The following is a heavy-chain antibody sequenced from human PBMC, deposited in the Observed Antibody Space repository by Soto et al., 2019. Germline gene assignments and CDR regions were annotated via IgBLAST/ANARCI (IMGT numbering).Heavy chain of an antibody. J-gene: IGHJ6*02. CDR3: AASRGFYEAMDA. V-gene: IGHV1-69*01. CDR1: GGAFRNYA. CDR2: VMPTFGAG. D-gene: IGHD3-22*01. Sequence: QVQLVQSGAEVKKPGSSVTVSCTASGGAFRNYAVSWVRQAPGQGLEWMGAVMPTFGAGVYAQKFQGRLTIFADESTNTAYLNVSSLTFEDAALYYCAASRGFYEAMDAWGQGTTLTVSS.